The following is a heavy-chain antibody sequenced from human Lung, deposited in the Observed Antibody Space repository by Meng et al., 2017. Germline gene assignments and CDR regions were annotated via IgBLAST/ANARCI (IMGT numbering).Heavy chain of an antibody. CDR2: IYYSGST. V-gene: IGHV4-39*07. D-gene: IGHD3-22*01. J-gene: IGHJ1*01. CDR3: ARGEYDSSGYYLEYFQL. Sequence: LQLEGSVPGSGKPPETLALTFTVSGSFSGSSSYYWGWIRQPPGKGLEWIGSIYYSGSTYYNPSLKSRVSISVDTSKSQFSLRLSSVTAADTAVYYCARGEYDSSGYYLEYFQLWGQGTLVTVSS. CDR1: GSFSGSSSYY.